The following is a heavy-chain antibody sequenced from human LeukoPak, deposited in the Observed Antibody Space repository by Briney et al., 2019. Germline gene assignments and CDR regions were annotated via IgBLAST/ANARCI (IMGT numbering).Heavy chain of an antibody. V-gene: IGHV4-38-2*02. CDR1: GGSISSYY. Sequence: SETLSLTCTVSGGSISSYYWGWIRQPPGKGLEWIGSLYHSGSTYYNPSLKSRVTTSVDTSKNQFSLKLSSVTAADTAVYYCARLTGRQYYFDYWGQGTLVTVSS. J-gene: IGHJ4*02. CDR3: ARLTGRQYYFDY. D-gene: IGHD4-11*01. CDR2: LYHSGST.